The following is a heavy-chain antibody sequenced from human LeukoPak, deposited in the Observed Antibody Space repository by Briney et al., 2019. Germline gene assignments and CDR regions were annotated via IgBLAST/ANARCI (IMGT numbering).Heavy chain of an antibody. D-gene: IGHD1-1*01. CDR3: ARGARHNWNDDQIFDY. V-gene: IGHV3-33*08. CDR1: GFNFINAS. CDR2: IWYDGSNK. Sequence: GGSRRLSCTASGFNFINASMDWVRQAPGKGLEWVAVIWYDGSNKYYADSVKGRYTISRDNSKNTLYLQMNSLRAEVTAVYYCARGARHNWNDDQIFDYWGQGTLVTVSS. J-gene: IGHJ4*02.